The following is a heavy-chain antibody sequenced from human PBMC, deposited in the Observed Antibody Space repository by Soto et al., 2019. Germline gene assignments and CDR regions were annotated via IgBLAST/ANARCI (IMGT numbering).Heavy chain of an antibody. CDR3: ARDSANALDY. D-gene: IGHD7-27*01. CDR1: GFTFSTYW. V-gene: IGHV3-74*01. CDR2: INTDGSNT. J-gene: IGHJ4*02. Sequence: EVQLVESGGGLVQPGGSLRLSCAASGFTFSTYWMHWARQAPGKGLVWVSRINTDGSNTRYADSVKGRFTISRDNAKNTLYLQMNSVTPADTAVYYCARDSANALDYWGQGNLVTVSS.